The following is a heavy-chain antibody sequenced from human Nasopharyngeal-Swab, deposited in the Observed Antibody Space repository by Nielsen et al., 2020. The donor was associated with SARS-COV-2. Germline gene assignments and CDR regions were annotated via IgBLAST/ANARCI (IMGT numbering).Heavy chain of an antibody. CDR3: AREVSTGTTGGGTNYYYYYYMDV. V-gene: IGHV4-34*01. J-gene: IGHJ6*03. CDR2: INHSGST. D-gene: IGHD1-1*01. CDR1: GGSFSGYY. Sequence: SETLSLTCAVYGGSFSGYYWSWIRQPPGKGLEWIGEINHSGSTNYNPSLKSRVTISVDTSKNQFSLKLSSVTAADTAVYYCAREVSTGTTGGGTNYYYYYYMDVWGKGTTVTVSS.